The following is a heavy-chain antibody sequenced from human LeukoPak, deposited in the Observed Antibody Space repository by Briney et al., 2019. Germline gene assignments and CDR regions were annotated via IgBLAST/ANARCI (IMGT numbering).Heavy chain of an antibody. J-gene: IGHJ5*02. D-gene: IGHD6-13*01. CDR1: GFTFSDYY. Sequence: GGSLRLSCAASGFTFSDYYMSWIRQAPGKGLEWGSYISSSGSTIYYADSVKGRFTISRDNAKNSLYLQMNSLRAEDTAVYYCARGRGVAAAGTGTNWFDPWGQGTLVTVSS. V-gene: IGHV3-11*01. CDR3: ARGRGVAAAGTGTNWFDP. CDR2: ISSSGSTI.